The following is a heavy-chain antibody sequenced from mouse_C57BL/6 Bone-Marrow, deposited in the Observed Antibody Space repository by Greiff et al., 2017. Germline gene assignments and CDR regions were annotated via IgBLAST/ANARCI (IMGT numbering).Heavy chain of an antibody. CDR1: GYSITSGYY. J-gene: IGHJ2*01. V-gene: IGHV3-6*01. D-gene: IGHD2-4*01. CDR3: AKLRYYFDY. Sequence: DVKLQESGPGLVKPSQSLSLTCSVTGYSITSGYYWNWIRQFPGNKLEWMGYISYDGSNNYNPSLKNRISITRDTSKNQFFLKLNSVTTEDTATYYCAKLRYYFDYWGQGTTLTVSS. CDR2: ISYDGSN.